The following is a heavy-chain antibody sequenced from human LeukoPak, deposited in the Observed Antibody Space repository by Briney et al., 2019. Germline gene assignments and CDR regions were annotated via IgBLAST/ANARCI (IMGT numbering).Heavy chain of an antibody. CDR1: GYTFTSYD. D-gene: IGHD4-23*01. J-gene: IGHJ6*02. V-gene: IGHV1-8*01. Sequence: ASVKVSCKASGYTFTSYDISWVRQATGQGLEWMGWMKPNSGNTGYAQKFQGRVTMTRNTSISTAYMELSSLRSGDTAVYYCARNGGNSLYGMDVWGQGTTVTVSS. CDR3: ARNGGNSLYGMDV. CDR2: MKPNSGNT.